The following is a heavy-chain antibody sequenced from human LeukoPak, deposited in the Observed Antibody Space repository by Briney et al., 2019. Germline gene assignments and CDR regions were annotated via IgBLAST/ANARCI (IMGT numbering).Heavy chain of an antibody. CDR1: GYTFTAYD. V-gene: IGHV1-8*02. J-gene: IGHJ4*02. CDR3: ARDIFSDISVLDHSSFDS. D-gene: IGHD3-22*01. Sequence: AASVKVSCKASGYTFTAYDMHWVRQAPGQGLEWMGWMSPNSGNTDFPQKFQDRVTMTRDTSISTAYMELTSLNSEDTAVYYCARDIFSDISVLDHSSFDSWGEGTLVTVSS. CDR2: MSPNSGNT.